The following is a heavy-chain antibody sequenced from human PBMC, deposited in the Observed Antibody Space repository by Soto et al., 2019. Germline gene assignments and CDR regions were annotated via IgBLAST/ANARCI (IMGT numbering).Heavy chain of an antibody. V-gene: IGHV3-23*01. CDR1: GFTFSSYA. J-gene: IGHJ5*02. Sequence: EVQLLESGGGLVQPGGSLRLSCAASGFTFSSYAMSWVRQAPGKGLEWVSAISGSGGSTYYADSVKGRFTISRDNAKNTLYLQMNSLRAEDTAVYYCAKVLTIFGVVIMANWFDPRGQGTLVTVSS. D-gene: IGHD3-3*01. CDR3: AKVLTIFGVVIMANWFDP. CDR2: ISGSGGST.